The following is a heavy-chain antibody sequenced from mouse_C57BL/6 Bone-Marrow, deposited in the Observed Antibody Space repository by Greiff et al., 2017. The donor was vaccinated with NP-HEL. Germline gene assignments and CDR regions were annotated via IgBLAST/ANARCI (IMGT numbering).Heavy chain of an antibody. J-gene: IGHJ2*01. CDR2: TYPGSGST. CDR1: GYTFTSYW. Sequence: QVQLKQPGAELVKPGASVKMSCKASGYTFTSYWITWVKQRPGQGLEWIGDTYPGSGSTNYNEKFKSKATLTVDTSSSTAYMQLSSLTSEDSAVYYCARKAGITTVVAPYWGQGTTLTVSS. V-gene: IGHV1-55*01. D-gene: IGHD1-1*01. CDR3: ARKAGITTVVAPY.